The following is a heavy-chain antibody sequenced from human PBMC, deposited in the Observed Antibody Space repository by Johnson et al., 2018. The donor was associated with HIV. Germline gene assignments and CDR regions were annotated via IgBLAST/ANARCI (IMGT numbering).Heavy chain of an antibody. J-gene: IGHJ3*02. Sequence: QVQLVESGGGVVQPGRSLRLSCAASGFTFSSYAMHWVRQAPGKGLEWVAVISYDGSNKYYADSVKGRFTISRDNSKNTLYLQMNSLRAEDTAVYYCAKDFRSFRFRSDAVDIWGQGKMVTVSS. CDR2: ISYDGSNK. V-gene: IGHV3-30-3*02. D-gene: IGHD3-10*01. CDR1: GFTFSSYA. CDR3: AKDFRSFRFRSDAVDI.